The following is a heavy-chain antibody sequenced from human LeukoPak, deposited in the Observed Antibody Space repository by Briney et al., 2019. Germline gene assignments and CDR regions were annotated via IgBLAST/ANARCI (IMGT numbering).Heavy chain of an antibody. V-gene: IGHV4-59*01. D-gene: IGHD5-18*01. J-gene: IGHJ4*02. Sequence: SETLSLTCTVSGDSIDSYYWSWIRQPPGEGLQWIGYVFYSGPTNYDASLKSRVAISVDRSKNQFSLKLTSVSAADTAVYYCASHTAMANFDYWGQGTLVTVSS. CDR3: ASHTAMANFDY. CDR2: VFYSGPT. CDR1: GDSIDSYY.